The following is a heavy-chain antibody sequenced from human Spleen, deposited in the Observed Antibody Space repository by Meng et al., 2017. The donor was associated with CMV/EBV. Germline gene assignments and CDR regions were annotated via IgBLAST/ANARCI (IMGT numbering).Heavy chain of an antibody. CDR1: EFSFSSYN. CDR2: ISSSSTYI. D-gene: IGHD1-26*01. CDR3: ARDSTPSQLLSYYYYYGMDV. Sequence: GGSLRLSCVGSEFSFSSYNMNWVRQATGKGLEWVSSISSSSTYIYYADSVKGRFTISRDNAKNSLYLQMNSLRAEDTAVYYCARDSTPSQLLSYYYYYGMDVWGQGTTVTVSS. J-gene: IGHJ6*02. V-gene: IGHV3-21*01.